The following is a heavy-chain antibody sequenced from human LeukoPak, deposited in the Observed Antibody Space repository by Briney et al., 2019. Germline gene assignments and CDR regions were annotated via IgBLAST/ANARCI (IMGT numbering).Heavy chain of an antibody. Sequence: KPSATLSLTCAVYGGSFSGYYWSWIRQPPGKGLEWIGEINHSGSTNYNPSLKSRVTISVDTSKNQFSLKLSSVTAADTAVYYCARSSGYDILTGYFGPWGQGTLVTVSS. CDR2: INHSGST. J-gene: IGHJ5*02. D-gene: IGHD3-9*01. CDR3: ARSSGYDILTGYFGP. CDR1: GGSFSGYY. V-gene: IGHV4-34*01.